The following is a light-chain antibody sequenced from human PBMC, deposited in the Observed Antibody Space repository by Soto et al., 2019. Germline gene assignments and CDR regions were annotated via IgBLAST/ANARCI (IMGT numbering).Light chain of an antibody. Sequence: DIPMTQSPSTLSASVGDRVTLTCRASQSISSWLAWYQQKPGKAPKLLIYDASSLESGVPSRFSGSGSGTEFTLNISSLQPDDFAAYYCQQYNSYSPYTFGQGTKLEIK. J-gene: IGKJ2*01. CDR1: QSISSW. CDR3: QQYNSYSPYT. CDR2: DAS. V-gene: IGKV1-5*01.